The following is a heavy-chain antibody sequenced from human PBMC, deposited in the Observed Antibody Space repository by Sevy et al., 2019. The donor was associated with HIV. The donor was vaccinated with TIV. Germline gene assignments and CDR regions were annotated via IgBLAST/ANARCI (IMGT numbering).Heavy chain of an antibody. J-gene: IGHJ4*02. CDR2: ISAYNGNT. CDR1: GYTFTSYG. D-gene: IGHD6-19*01. Sequence: ASVKVSCKASGYTFTSYGISWVRQAPGQGLEWMGWISAYNGNTTYAQKLQGRVTMTTDTSTSTAYMELRSLRSDDTAVYYCARAVAGVNYFDYWGQGTLVNVSS. CDR3: ARAVAGVNYFDY. V-gene: IGHV1-18*04.